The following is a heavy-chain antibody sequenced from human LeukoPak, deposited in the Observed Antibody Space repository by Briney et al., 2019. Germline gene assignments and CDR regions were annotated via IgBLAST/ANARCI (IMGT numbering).Heavy chain of an antibody. V-gene: IGHV4-34*01. Sequence: PPETLSLTCAVYDGSFRDYNWSWIRQSPRQGLQWIGEIHHSGGTNYSPSLKSRITLSVDPSKNHLSLRLISVTASDTAVYYCERNGYDSSGYHFCSDSRGRGTLVTVSS. D-gene: IGHD3-22*01. CDR2: IHHSGGT. CDR1: DGSFRDYN. J-gene: IGHJ4*02. CDR3: ERNGYDSSGYHFCSDS.